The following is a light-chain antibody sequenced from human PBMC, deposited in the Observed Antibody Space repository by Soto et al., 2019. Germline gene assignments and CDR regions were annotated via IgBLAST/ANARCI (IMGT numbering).Light chain of an antibody. CDR2: LNT. CDR3: QSYDISLSGYV. J-gene: IGLJ3*02. Sequence: QSVLTQPPSVSGAPGRSVTISCTGSSSNIGAGHYVQWYQHLPGAAPKLLIYLNTNRPSGVPDRFSGSRSATSASLDISGLQAEDEAYYYCQSYDISLSGYVFGGGTKLTVL. CDR1: SSNIGAGHY. V-gene: IGLV1-40*01.